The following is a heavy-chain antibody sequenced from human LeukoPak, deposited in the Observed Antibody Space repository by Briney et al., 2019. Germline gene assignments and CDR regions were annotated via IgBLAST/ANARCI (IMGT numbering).Heavy chain of an antibody. CDR3: ARVPGYNWNYVEAYYYYMDV. D-gene: IGHD1-7*01. Sequence: SESPSLTSAVHVGSFIGYYWSWIRQRPGKGLEWIGEINHSGSTNYGPSLKSRVIISVDTSKNQFSLKLSSVTAADTAVYYCARVPGYNWNYVEAYYYYMDVWGKGTTVTVSS. V-gene: IGHV4-34*01. CDR2: INHSGST. J-gene: IGHJ6*03. CDR1: VGSFIGYY.